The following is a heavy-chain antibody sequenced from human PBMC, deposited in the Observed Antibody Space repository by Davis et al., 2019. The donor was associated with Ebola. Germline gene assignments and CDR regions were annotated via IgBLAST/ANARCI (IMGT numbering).Heavy chain of an antibody. CDR3: ARGGYSYAYGMDV. J-gene: IGHJ6*02. CDR1: GGSFSGYY. Sequence: PSETLSLTCAVYGGSFSGYYWSWIRQPPGKGLEWIGEINHSGSTNYNPSLKSRVTISVDTSKNQFSLKLSSVTAADTAVYYCARGGYSYAYGMDVWGQGTTVTVSS. V-gene: IGHV4-34*01. D-gene: IGHD5-18*01. CDR2: INHSGST.